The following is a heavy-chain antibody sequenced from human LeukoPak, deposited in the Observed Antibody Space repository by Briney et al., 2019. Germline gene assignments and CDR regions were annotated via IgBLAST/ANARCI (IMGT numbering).Heavy chain of an antibody. D-gene: IGHD3-16*01. CDR3: AKATITYFDY. CDR1: GFTVSTNY. J-gene: IGHJ4*02. CDR2: ISSGSST. Sequence: PGGSLRLSCAASGFTVSTNYMSWVRQAPGKGLEWVSVISSGSSTYYADSVKGRFTISRDNSKNTLYLQMNSLRAEDTAVYYCAKATITYFDYWGQGTLVTVSS. V-gene: IGHV3-53*05.